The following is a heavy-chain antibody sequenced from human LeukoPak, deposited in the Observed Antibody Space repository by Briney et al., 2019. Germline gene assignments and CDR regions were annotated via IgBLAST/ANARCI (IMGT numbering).Heavy chain of an antibody. CDR3: AKNGDSSGYYYFDY. V-gene: IGHV3-30*18. CDR1: GFTFSSYG. Sequence: SGGSLRLSCAASGFTFSSYGMHWVRQAPGKGLEWVAVISYDGSNTYYADSVKGRFTISRDNSKNTLYLQMNSLRAEDTAVYYCAKNGDSSGYYYFDYWGQGTLVTVSS. D-gene: IGHD3-22*01. J-gene: IGHJ4*02. CDR2: ISYDGSNT.